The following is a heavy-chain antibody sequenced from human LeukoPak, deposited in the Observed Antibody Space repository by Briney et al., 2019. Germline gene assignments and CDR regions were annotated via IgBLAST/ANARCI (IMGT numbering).Heavy chain of an antibody. V-gene: IGHV4-59*01. J-gene: IGHJ3*02. D-gene: IGHD3-22*01. Sequence: SETLSLTCTVSGGSISSYYWSWIRQPPGKGLEWIGYIYYSGSTNYNPSLKSRVTISVDTSKNQFSLKLSSVTAADTAVYYCARDSRVYYYYDSSGHDAFDIWGQGTMVTVSS. CDR3: ARDSRVYYYYDSSGHDAFDI. CDR2: IYYSGST. CDR1: GGSISSYY.